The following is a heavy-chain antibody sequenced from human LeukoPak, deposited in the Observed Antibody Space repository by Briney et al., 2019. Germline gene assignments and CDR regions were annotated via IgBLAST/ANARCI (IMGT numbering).Heavy chain of an antibody. CDR2: ISFGGDT. D-gene: IGHD2-8*01. V-gene: IGHV4-39*01. CDR3: ARHANGVFDY. J-gene: IGHJ4*02. CDR1: GDSITRRSYY. Sequence: PSESLSLTCTVSGDSITRRSYYWAWIRQPPGKGLEWIGSISFGGDTDHNPSLRSRVTITEDMSKNHFSLRPTSVTAADTAVYYCARHANGVFDYWGQGTLVTVSS.